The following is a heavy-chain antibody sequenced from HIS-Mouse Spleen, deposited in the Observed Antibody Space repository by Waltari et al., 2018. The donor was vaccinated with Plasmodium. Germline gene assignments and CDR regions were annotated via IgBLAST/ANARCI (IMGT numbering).Heavy chain of an antibody. D-gene: IGHD7-27*01. CDR1: GFTFSSYS. J-gene: IGHJ4*02. CDR3: ARDNWGSFGY. Sequence: EVQLVESGGGLVKPGGSLRLSCAASGFTFSSYSMNWVRQAPGKGREWVSSSSSSSSYIYYADSVKGRFTIARDNAKNSLYLQMNSLRAEDTAVYYCARDNWGSFGYWGQGTLVTVSS. CDR2: SSSSSSYI. V-gene: IGHV3-21*01.